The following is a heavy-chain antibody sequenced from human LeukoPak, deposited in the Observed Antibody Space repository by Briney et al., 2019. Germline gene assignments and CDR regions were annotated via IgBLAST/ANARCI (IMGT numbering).Heavy chain of an antibody. D-gene: IGHD3-10*01. J-gene: IGHJ5*02. Sequence: PSETLSLTCTVSGGSISSSSYYWGWIRQPPGKGLEWIGSIYYSGSTYYNPSLKSRVTISVDTSKNQFSLKLSSVTAADTAVYYCARQYYYGSGTLNWFDPWGQGTLVTVSS. CDR3: ARQYYYGSGTLNWFDP. CDR2: IYYSGST. CDR1: GGSISSSSYY. V-gene: IGHV4-39*01.